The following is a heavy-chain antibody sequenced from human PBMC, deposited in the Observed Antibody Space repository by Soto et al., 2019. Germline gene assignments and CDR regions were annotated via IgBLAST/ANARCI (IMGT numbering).Heavy chain of an antibody. Sequence: SETLSLTCAVYGGSFSGYYWSWIRQPPGKGLEWIGEINHSGSTNYNPSLKSRVTISVDTSKNQFSLKLSSVTAADTAVYYCARGSGLFFGVVLGAFYFDYWGQGTLATVSS. CDR1: GGSFSGYY. CDR3: ARGSGLFFGVVLGAFYFDY. D-gene: IGHD3-3*01. V-gene: IGHV4-34*01. J-gene: IGHJ4*02. CDR2: INHSGST.